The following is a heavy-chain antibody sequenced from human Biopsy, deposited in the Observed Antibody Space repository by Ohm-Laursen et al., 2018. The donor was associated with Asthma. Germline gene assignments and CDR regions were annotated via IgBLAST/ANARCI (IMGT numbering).Heavy chain of an antibody. J-gene: IGHJ6*02. CDR3: ARAVSYGDIYFGIDV. CDR2: VFWSGST. CDR1: GAYIGTPDYH. Sequence: SQTLSLTCTVSGAYIGTPDYHWSWIRQSPGKGLEWIGFVFWSGSTHYSRSLERRVSISIDTATNEFSMKLWSVTPADTAVYFCARAVSYGDIYFGIDVWGPGNTVVVS. V-gene: IGHV4-30-4*01. D-gene: IGHD4-17*01.